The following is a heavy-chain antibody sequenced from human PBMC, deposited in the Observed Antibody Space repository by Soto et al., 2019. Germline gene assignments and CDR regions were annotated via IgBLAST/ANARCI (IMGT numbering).Heavy chain of an antibody. CDR2: ISGSGRST. D-gene: IGHD6-13*01. J-gene: IGHJ5*02. Sequence: GGSLRLSCAASGFTFSSYAMSWVRQAPGKGLEWVSAISGSGRSTYYADSVKGRFTISRDNSKNTLYLQMNSLRAEDTAVYYCAKDVTTSSSWYPNWFDPWGQGTLVTVSS. CDR1: GFTFSSYA. V-gene: IGHV3-23*01. CDR3: AKDVTTSSSWYPNWFDP.